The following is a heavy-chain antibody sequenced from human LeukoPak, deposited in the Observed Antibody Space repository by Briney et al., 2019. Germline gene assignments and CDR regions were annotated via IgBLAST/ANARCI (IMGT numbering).Heavy chain of an antibody. CDR2: IYSGGST. V-gene: IGHV3-53*01. Sequence: GGSLRLSCAASGFTVSSNYMSWVRQAPGKGLEWVSVIYSGGSTYYADSVKGRFTISRDNSKNTLYLQMNSLRAEDTAVYYCAKGLQYSSSWPFDYWGQGTLVTVSS. CDR3: AKGLQYSSSWPFDY. J-gene: IGHJ4*02. CDR1: GFTVSSNY. D-gene: IGHD6-13*01.